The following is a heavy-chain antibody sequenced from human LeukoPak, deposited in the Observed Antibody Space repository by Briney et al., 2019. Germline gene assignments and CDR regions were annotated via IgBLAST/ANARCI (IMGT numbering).Heavy chain of an antibody. V-gene: IGHV4-34*01. Sequence: PSETLSLTCAVYGGSFSGYYWSWLPQPPGKGLEWIGEINDSGSTNYNPSLKSRVTISVDTSKNQFSLKLSSVTAADTAVYYCARRPCSGGSCYFRTDAFDIWGQGTMVTVSS. CDR2: INDSGST. D-gene: IGHD2-15*01. CDR3: ARRPCSGGSCYFRTDAFDI. J-gene: IGHJ3*02. CDR1: GGSFSGYY.